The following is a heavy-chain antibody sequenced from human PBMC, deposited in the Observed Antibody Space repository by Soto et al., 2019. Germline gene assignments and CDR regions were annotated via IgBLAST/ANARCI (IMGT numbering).Heavy chain of an antibody. Sequence: QVHLVQSGAEVKKPGASVKVSCKASGYTFTSYGITWVRQAPGQGLEWMGWVSAHNGNTDYAQKLQGRVIVTRDTSTSTAYMELRSLRSDDTAVYYCARGRYGDYWGQGALVTVSS. CDR1: GYTFTSYG. D-gene: IGHD1-1*01. V-gene: IGHV1-18*01. CDR2: VSAHNGNT. CDR3: ARGRYGDY. J-gene: IGHJ4*02.